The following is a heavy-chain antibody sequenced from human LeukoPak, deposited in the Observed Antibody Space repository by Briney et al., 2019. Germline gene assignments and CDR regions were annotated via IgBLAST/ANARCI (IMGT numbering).Heavy chain of an antibody. J-gene: IGHJ4*02. CDR3: AGKNYYYFGY. CDR1: GGSMGSSSYY. D-gene: IGHD1-7*01. V-gene: IGHV4-39*01. Sequence: SETLSLTCSVSGGSMGSSSYYWGWVRQPPGKGLEWIGNIYYSGSTFYNPSLKSRVTISVDTSKNQFSLRLSSVTAADTAVYYCAGKNYYYFGYWGQGALVTVSS. CDR2: IYYSGST.